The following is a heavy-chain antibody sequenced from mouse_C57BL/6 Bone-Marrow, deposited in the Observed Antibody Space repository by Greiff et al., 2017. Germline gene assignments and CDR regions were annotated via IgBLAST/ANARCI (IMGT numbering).Heavy chain of an antibody. Sequence: QVQLQQPGAELVMPGASVKLSCKASGYTFTSYWMHWVKQRHGQGLEWIGEIDPSDSYTNYNQKFKGKSTLTVDKSSSTACMQLISLTTEDSAVYYCARGGFVAWFAYWGQGTLVTVSA. J-gene: IGHJ3*01. CDR2: IDPSDSYT. CDR3: ARGGFVAWFAY. CDR1: GYTFTSYW. V-gene: IGHV1-69*01.